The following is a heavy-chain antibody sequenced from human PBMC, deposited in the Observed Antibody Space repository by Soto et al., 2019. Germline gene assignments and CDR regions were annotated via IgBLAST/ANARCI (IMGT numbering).Heavy chain of an antibody. Sequence: SVKVSCKASGGTFSSYTISWVRQAPGQGLEWMGRIIPILGIANYAQKFQGRVTITADKSTSTAYMELSSLRSEDTAVYYCARVGSSWKALAFDIWGQGTMVTVS. CDR2: IIPILGIA. J-gene: IGHJ3*02. CDR1: GGTFSSYT. CDR3: ARVGSSWKALAFDI. D-gene: IGHD6-13*01. V-gene: IGHV1-69*02.